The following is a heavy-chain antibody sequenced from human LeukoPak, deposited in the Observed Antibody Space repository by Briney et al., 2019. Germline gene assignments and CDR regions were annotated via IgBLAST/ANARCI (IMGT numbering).Heavy chain of an antibody. Sequence: SETLSLTCAVYGGSFSGYYWSWIRQPPGKGLEWIGEINHSGSTNYNPSLKSRVTISVDTSKNQFSLKLSSVTAADTAVYCCARVKSIAAAVNWFDPWGQGTLVTVSS. D-gene: IGHD6-13*01. CDR3: ARVKSIAAAVNWFDP. CDR2: INHSGST. CDR1: GGSFSGYY. J-gene: IGHJ5*02. V-gene: IGHV4-34*01.